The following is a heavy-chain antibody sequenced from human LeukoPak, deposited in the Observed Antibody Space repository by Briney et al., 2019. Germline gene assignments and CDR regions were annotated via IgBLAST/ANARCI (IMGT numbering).Heavy chain of an antibody. Sequence: GASVKVSCKASGGTFSSYTISWVRQAPGQGLEWMGRIIPILGIANYAQKFQGRVTITADKSTSTAYMELSSLRSEDTAVYYCARAYFVAVAGTGYYYYGMDVWGQGTTVTVS. V-gene: IGHV1-69*02. CDR1: GGTFSSYT. J-gene: IGHJ6*02. CDR3: ARAYFVAVAGTGYYYYGMDV. CDR2: IIPILGIA. D-gene: IGHD6-19*01.